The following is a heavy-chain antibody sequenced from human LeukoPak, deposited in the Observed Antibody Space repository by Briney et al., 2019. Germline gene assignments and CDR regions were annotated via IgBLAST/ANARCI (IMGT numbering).Heavy chain of an antibody. CDR1: GGSISSYY. J-gene: IGHJ3*02. D-gene: IGHD6-13*01. CDR2: IYYSGST. CDR3: AREGVYDAFDI. V-gene: IGHV4-59*01. Sequence: SETLFLTCTVSGGSISSYYWSWIRQPPGKGLEWIGYIYYSGSTNYNPSLKSRVTISVDTSKNQFSLKLSSVTAADTAVYYCAREGVYDAFDIWGQGTMVTVSS.